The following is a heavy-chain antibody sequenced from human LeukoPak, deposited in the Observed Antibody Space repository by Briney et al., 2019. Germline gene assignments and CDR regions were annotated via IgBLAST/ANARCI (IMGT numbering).Heavy chain of an antibody. Sequence: PGGSLRLSCAASGFTFSNYAMSWVRQAPGKGLEWVSLISESGSNTYYADSVKGRLTVSRDNSKRTLDLQMTSLRVEDTAVYYCTKEFAWDTSSGFDCWGQGTLVTVSS. CDR3: TKEFAWDTSSGFDC. CDR2: ISESGSNT. CDR1: GFTFSNYA. V-gene: IGHV3-23*01. D-gene: IGHD5-18*01. J-gene: IGHJ4*02.